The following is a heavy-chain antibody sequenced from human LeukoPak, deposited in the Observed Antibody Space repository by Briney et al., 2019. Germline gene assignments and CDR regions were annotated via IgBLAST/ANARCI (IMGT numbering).Heavy chain of an antibody. Sequence: WSSVKVSCKASVYTFTGYYMHWVRQAPGQGLEWMGWINPNSGGTNYAQKFQGRVTMTRDTSISTAYMELSRLRSDDTAVYYCARDLDYGSGIYGMDVWGQGTTVTVSS. J-gene: IGHJ6*02. CDR2: INPNSGGT. CDR1: VYTFTGYY. D-gene: IGHD3-10*01. CDR3: ARDLDYGSGIYGMDV. V-gene: IGHV1-2*02.